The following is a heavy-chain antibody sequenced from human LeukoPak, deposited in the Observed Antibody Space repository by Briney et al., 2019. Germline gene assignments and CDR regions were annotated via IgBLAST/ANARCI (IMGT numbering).Heavy chain of an antibody. D-gene: IGHD1-26*01. CDR2: ISSSSSTI. J-gene: IGHJ4*02. V-gene: IGHV3-48*01. CDR1: GFTFSSYS. Sequence: GGSLRLSCAASGFTFSSYSMNWVRQAPGKGLEWVSYISSSSSTIYYADSVKGRFTISRDNAKKSLYLQMNSLRAEDTAVYYCARDEVGVFDYWGQGTLVTVSS. CDR3: ARDEVGVFDY.